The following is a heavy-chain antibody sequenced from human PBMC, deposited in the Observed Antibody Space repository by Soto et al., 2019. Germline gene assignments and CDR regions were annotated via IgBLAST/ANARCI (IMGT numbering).Heavy chain of an antibody. CDR1: GYTFASYA. J-gene: IGHJ3*02. D-gene: IGHD4-17*01. CDR3: AREQVMTTVTGDAFDI. V-gene: IGHV1-3*01. Sequence: ASVKVSCKASGYTFASYAMHWVRQAPGQRLEWMGWINAGNGNTKYSQKFQGRVTITRDTSASTAYMELSSLRSEDTAVYYCAREQVMTTVTGDAFDIWGQGTMVTVSS. CDR2: INAGNGNT.